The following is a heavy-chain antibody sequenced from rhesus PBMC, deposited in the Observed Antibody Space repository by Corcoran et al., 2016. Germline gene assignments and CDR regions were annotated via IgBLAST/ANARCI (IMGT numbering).Heavy chain of an antibody. CDR2: CDASDSDQ. CDR1: VSSFTSYW. CDR3: AKAGPYSSWSFDY. Sequence: EVQLVQSGAEVTRPGESLKISCKTSVSSFTSYWISLVRHMHGKGLRWEGSCDASDSDQRPRQVLQGQVTSAADKSISTTYLQWSRLKASDSATYYCAKAGPYSSWSFDYWGQGVLVTVSS. J-gene: IGHJ4*01. V-gene: IGHV5-2*01. D-gene: IGHD6-13*01.